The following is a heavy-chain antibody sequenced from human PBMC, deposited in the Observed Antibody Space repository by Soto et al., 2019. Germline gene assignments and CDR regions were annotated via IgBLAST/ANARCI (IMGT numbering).Heavy chain of an antibody. CDR1: GGSITSYY. J-gene: IGHJ4*02. V-gene: IGHV4-59*01. D-gene: IGHD3-22*01. CDR2: IYHSGFT. CDR3: ARDKYYDSTGNFDY. Sequence: SSETLSLTCTVSGGSITSYYWSWIRQPPGKGLEWIGYIYHSGFTNYNPSLKSRVTISVDTSKNQFSLKLSPVTAADTAVYYCARDKYYDSTGNFDYWGQGTLVTVSS.